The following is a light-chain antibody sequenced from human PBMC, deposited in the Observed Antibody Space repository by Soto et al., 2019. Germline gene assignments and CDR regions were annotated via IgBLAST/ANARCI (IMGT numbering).Light chain of an antibody. J-gene: IGKJ5*01. CDR1: QSISIF. CDR2: AAS. Sequence: DIQMTQSPSSLSASVADRVTITCRASQSISIFLNWYQQKPGKAPKLLIYAASSLQSGVPSRFSGSGSGTDFTLTISSLQPEDFATYYCQQSYNSPRTFGQGTRLEIK. CDR3: QQSYNSPRT. V-gene: IGKV1-39*01.